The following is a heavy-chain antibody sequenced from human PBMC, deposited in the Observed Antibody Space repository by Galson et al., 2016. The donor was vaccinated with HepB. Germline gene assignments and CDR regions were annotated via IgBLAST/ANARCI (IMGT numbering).Heavy chain of an antibody. CDR1: GYTFTSYS. D-gene: IGHD3-22*01. CDR2: ITDYNGNT. CDR3: ARLGYDSSGYFPDF. Sequence: SVKVSCKASGYTFTSYSISWVRQAPGQGLEWMGWITDYNGNTNCAQKLQGRVTMTTDKSTSTAYMELRSLKSDDTAVYYCARLGYDSSGYFPDFWGQGTLVTVSS. J-gene: IGHJ4*02. V-gene: IGHV1-18*01.